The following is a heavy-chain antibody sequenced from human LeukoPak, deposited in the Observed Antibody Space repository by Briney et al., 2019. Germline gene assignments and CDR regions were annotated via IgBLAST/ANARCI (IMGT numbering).Heavy chain of an antibody. CDR1: GFTFSDYY. Sequence: GGSLRLSCAASGFTFSDYYMSWIRQAPGKGLEWVSYISSSGSTKYYADSVKGRFTISRDNTKNSLYLQMNSLRAEDTAVYYCARVGRLLSRFDPWGQGTLVTVSS. CDR2: ISSSGSTK. D-gene: IGHD3-3*01. CDR3: ARVGRLLSRFDP. J-gene: IGHJ5*02. V-gene: IGHV3-11*04.